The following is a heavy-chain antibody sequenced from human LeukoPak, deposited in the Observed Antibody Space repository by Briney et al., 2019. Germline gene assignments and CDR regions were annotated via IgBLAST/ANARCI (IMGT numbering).Heavy chain of an antibody. CDR3: ARDLNYYDSSANWFDP. D-gene: IGHD3-22*01. CDR1: GFTFSSYE. J-gene: IGHJ5*02. Sequence: GGSLRLSCAASGFTFSSYEMNWVRQAPGKGLEWVSYISSSGSTIYYADSVKGRFTISRDNAKNSLYLQMNSLRAEDTAVYYCARDLNYYDSSANWFDPWGQGTLVTVSS. CDR2: ISSSGSTI. V-gene: IGHV3-48*03.